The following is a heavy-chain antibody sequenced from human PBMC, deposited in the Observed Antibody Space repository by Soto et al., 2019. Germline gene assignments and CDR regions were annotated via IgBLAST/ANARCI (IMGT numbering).Heavy chain of an antibody. V-gene: IGHV3-73*02. CDR1: GFTFSGSA. J-gene: IGHJ4*02. D-gene: IGHD2-2*01. CDR2: IRSKANSYAT. Sequence: EVQLVESGGGLVQPGGSLKLSCAASGFTFSGSAMHWVRQASGKGLEWVGRIRSKANSYATAYAASVKGRFTISRDDSKNTAYLQMNSLKTEDTAVYYCTRPVPDGPLPAARDYWGQGTLVTVSS. CDR3: TRPVPDGPLPAARDY.